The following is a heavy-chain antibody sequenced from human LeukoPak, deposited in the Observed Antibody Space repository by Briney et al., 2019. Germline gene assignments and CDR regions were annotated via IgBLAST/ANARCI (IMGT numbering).Heavy chain of an antibody. J-gene: IGHJ6*03. CDR3: ARAPGYCSTTSCEYYYYMDV. D-gene: IGHD2-2*01. Sequence: SETLSLTCAVSGGSIITSSYYWGWIRQPPGKGLEWIGSIHYSGSTYYNPSLKSRVTMSIDTSKNQFSLEVSSVTAADTAVYYCARAPGYCSTTSCEYYYYMDVWGKGTTVTVSS. CDR2: IHYSGST. CDR1: GGSIITSSYY. V-gene: IGHV4-39*07.